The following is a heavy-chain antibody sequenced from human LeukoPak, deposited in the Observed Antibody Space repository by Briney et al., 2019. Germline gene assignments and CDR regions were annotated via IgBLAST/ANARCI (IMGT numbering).Heavy chain of an antibody. J-gene: IGHJ4*02. CDR3: ARAYSRSRFDY. D-gene: IGHD6-6*01. CDR1: GYTFTNYW. CDR2: IYPGDSDT. V-gene: IGHV5-51*01. Sequence: GDSLKISCKASGYTFTNYWIGWVRQMPGKGLEWMGIIYPGDSDTRYSPSFQGQVTISVDRSISTAYLQWSSLKASDTAMYYCARAYSRSRFDYWGQGTLVTVSS.